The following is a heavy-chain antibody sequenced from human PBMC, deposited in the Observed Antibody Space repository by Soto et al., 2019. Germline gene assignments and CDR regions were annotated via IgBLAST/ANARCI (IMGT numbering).Heavy chain of an antibody. CDR3: ARDKITGLFDY. CDR1: GGSFRGYY. CDR2: INHSGST. V-gene: IGHV4-34*01. D-gene: IGHD2-8*02. J-gene: IGHJ4*02. Sequence: PSETLSLTCAVYGGSFRGYYWTWIRQPPGTGLEWIGEINHSGSTNYNPSLKSRVTISVDTSKNQFSLKLTSVTAAGTAVYYCARDKITGLFDYWGQGTLVTVS.